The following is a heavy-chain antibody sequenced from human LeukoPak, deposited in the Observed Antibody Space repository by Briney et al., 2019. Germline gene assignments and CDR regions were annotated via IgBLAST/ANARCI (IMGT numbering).Heavy chain of an antibody. J-gene: IGHJ4*02. CDR1: GGSISSSSYY. V-gene: IGHV4-39*01. Sequence: SETLSLTCTVSGGSISSSSYYWGWIRQPPGKGLEWIGSIYYSGSTYYNPSLKSRVTISVDTSKNQFSLKLSSVTAADTAVYYCARQTRITMIVVVIREPYYFDHWGQGTLVTVSS. CDR3: ARQTRITMIVVVIREPYYFDH. D-gene: IGHD3-22*01. CDR2: IYYSGST.